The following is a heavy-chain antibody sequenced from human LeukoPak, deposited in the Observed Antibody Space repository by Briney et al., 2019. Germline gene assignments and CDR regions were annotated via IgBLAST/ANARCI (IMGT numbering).Heavy chain of an antibody. CDR2: INPSGGST. D-gene: IGHD3-10*01. CDR3: ARAGLWFGEPSSDY. V-gene: IGHV1-46*01. J-gene: IGHJ4*02. Sequence: ASVKVSCKASGYTFTSYYMHWVRQAPGQGLEWMGIINPSGGSTSYAQKFQGRVTMTRDTSTSTAYMELRSLRSDDTAVYYCARAGLWFGEPSSDYWGQGTLVTVSS. CDR1: GYTFTSYY.